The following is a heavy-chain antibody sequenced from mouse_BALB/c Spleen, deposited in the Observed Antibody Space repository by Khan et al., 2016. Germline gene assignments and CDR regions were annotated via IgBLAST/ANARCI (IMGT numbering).Heavy chain of an antibody. Sequence: EVQLQESGPDLVKPSQSLSLTCTVTDFSFTSGYIWYGIRQFPGNKQEWLGNRHYSGSTNNNPSLESRIFTTRDTYKNQFILQLNAVATEDTATYYYANSVAYWGQGTSVTVSS. D-gene: IGHD3-1*01. CDR3: ANSVAY. V-gene: IGHV3-1*02. CDR1: DFSFTSGYI. CDR2: RHYSGST. J-gene: IGHJ4*01.